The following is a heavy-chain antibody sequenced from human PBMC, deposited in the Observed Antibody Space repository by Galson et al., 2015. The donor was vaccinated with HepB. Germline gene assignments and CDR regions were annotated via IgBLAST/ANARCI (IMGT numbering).Heavy chain of an antibody. CDR1: GGTFSSYA. CDR2: IIPIFGTA. D-gene: IGHD6-13*01. V-gene: IGHV1-69*13. CDR3: ASESGSIAAAGNNWFDP. J-gene: IGHJ5*02. Sequence: SVKVSCKASGGTFSSYAISWVRQAPGQGLEWMGGIIPIFGTANYAQKFQGRVTITADESTSTAYMELSSLRSEDTAVYYCASESGSIAAAGNNWFDPWGQGTLVTVSS.